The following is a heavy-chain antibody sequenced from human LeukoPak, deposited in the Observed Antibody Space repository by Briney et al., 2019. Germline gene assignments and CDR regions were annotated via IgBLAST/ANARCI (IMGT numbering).Heavy chain of an antibody. CDR1: GDSISSGSYY. V-gene: IGHV4-61*09. D-gene: IGHD2-2*01. CDR2: IYTTGST. CDR3: AREGYCSSTSCSPNWFDP. Sequence: PSQTLSLTRTVSGDSISSGSYYWSWIRQPAGKGLEWIGHIYTTGSTNYNPSLKSRVTISVGTSKNQFSLKLSSVTAADTAVYYCAREGYCSSTSCSPNWFDPWGQGTLVTVSS. J-gene: IGHJ5*02.